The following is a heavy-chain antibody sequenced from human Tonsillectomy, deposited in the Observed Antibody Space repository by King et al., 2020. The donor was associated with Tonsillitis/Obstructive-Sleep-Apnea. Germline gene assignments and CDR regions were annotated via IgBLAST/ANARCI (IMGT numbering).Heavy chain of an antibody. V-gene: IGHV3-53*01. CDR1: GFTVSNNY. J-gene: IGHJ4*02. D-gene: IGHD3-10*01. Sequence: EVQLVESGGGLIQPGGSLRLSCAASGFTVSNNYMNWVRQAPGKGLEWVSVIYTGGSTYYADSVKGGFTISRDNSKNTLYLKMNSLRAEDTAVYYCARDGISMDRGVSYYFDYWGQGTLVTVSS. CDR3: ARDGISMDRGVSYYFDY. CDR2: IYTGGST.